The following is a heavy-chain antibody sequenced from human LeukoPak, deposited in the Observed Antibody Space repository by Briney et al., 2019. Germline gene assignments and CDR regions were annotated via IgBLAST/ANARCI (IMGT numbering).Heavy chain of an antibody. V-gene: IGHV4-59*01. CDR3: ARDTMNYFDY. D-gene: IGHD3-22*01. Sequence: PSETLSLTCTVSGGSISSYYWSWTRPPPGKGLEWIGYIYYSGSTNYNPSLKSRVTISVDTSKKQFSLKLSSVTAADTAVYYCARDTMNYFDYWGQGTLVTVSS. CDR2: IYYSGST. CDR1: GGSISSYY. J-gene: IGHJ4*02.